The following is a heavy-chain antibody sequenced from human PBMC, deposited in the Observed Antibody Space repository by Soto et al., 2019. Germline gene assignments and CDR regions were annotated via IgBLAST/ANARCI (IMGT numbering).Heavy chain of an antibody. Sequence: PGESLKISCKGSGYSFTSYWISWVRQMPGKGLEWMGRIDPSDSYTNYSPSFQGHVTISADKSISTAYLQWSSLKASDTAMYYCARHDIVLMVYASDPSGMDVWGQGTTVTVSS. J-gene: IGHJ6*02. CDR1: GYSFTSYW. CDR3: ARHDIVLMVYASDPSGMDV. V-gene: IGHV5-10-1*01. D-gene: IGHD2-8*01. CDR2: IDPSDSYT.